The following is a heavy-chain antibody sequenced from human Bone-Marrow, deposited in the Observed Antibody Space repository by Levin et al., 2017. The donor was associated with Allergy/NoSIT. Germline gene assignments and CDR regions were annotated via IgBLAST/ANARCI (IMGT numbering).Heavy chain of an antibody. Sequence: GESLKISCTASGFTFSTYWMTWVRQTPVKRLEWVANIKDDGSEGYYVDSLKGRFTISRDNAKSSVYLQMNTLRVEDTAVYYCARHGCSGGTCFDYWGQGTLVTVSS. CDR2: IKDDGSEG. V-gene: IGHV3-7*04. D-gene: IGHD5-12*01. CDR1: GFTFSTYW. CDR3: ARHGCSGGTCFDY. J-gene: IGHJ4*02.